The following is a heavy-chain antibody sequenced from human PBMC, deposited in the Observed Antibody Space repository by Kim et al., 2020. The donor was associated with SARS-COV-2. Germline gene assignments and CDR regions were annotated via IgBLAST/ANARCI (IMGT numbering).Heavy chain of an antibody. V-gene: IGHV3-23*01. CDR3: AKVTSVSIAIVNGGPFDP. Sequence: GGSLRLSCAASGFTFSSYAMSWVRQAPGKGLEWVSAISGSGGSTYYADSVKGRFTISRDNSKNTLYLQMNSLRAEDTAVYYCAKVTSVSIAIVNGGPFDPWGQGTLVTVSS. D-gene: IGHD2-21*01. CDR1: GFTFSSYA. J-gene: IGHJ5*02. CDR2: ISGSGGST.